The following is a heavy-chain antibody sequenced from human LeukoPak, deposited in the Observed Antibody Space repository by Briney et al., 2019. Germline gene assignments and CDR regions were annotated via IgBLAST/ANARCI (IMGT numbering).Heavy chain of an antibody. V-gene: IGHV1-18*01. J-gene: IGHJ3*02. CDR2: ISAYNGNT. CDR3: ARAYCSSTSCYYDAFDI. Sequence: GASVKVSCKASGYTFTSYGITWVRQAPGQGLEWMGWISAYNGNTNYAQKLQGRVTMTTDTSTSTAYMELRSLRSDDTAVYYCARAYCSSTSCYYDAFDIWGQGTMVTVSS. CDR1: GYTFTSYG. D-gene: IGHD2-2*01.